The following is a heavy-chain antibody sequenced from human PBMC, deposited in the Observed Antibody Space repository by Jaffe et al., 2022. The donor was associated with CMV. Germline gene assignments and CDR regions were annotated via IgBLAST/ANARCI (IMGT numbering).Heavy chain of an antibody. CDR1: AYSFTTYW. J-gene: IGHJ3*02. CDR2: IYPGDSDT. Sequence: EEQLVQSGAEVKKPGESLKISCKGSAYSFTTYWIAWVRQRPGKGLEWMGIIYPGDSDTRYSPSLQGQVTISADKSISTAYLQWSGLKASDTAMYFCARYSQQLGAFDIWGQGAMVTISS. D-gene: IGHD6-13*01. CDR3: ARYSQQLGAFDI. V-gene: IGHV5-51*01.